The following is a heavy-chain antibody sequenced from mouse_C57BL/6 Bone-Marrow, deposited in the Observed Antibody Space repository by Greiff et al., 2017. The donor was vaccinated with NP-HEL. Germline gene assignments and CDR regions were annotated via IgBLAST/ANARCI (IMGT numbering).Heavy chain of an antibody. D-gene: IGHD1-1*01. Sequence: VQLQQSGPELVKPGASVKISCKASGYSFTGYYMNWVKQSPEKSLEWIGEINPSTGGTTYNQKFKAKATLTVDKSSSTAYMQLKSLTSEDSAVYYCARHYYYGSSYWYFDVWGTGTTVTVSS. CDR2: INPSTGGT. CDR3: ARHYYYGSSYWYFDV. CDR1: GYSFTGYY. V-gene: IGHV1-42*01. J-gene: IGHJ1*03.